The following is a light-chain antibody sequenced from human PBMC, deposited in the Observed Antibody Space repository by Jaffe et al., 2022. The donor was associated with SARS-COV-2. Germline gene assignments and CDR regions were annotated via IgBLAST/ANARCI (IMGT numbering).Light chain of an antibody. CDR1: QDISNY. J-gene: IGKJ3*01. CDR2: DAS. Sequence: DIQMTQSPSSLSASVGDRVTITCQASQDISNYLNWYQRKPGQAPKLLIYDASNLEEGVPSRFSGSGSGTDFTFTINSLQSDDFGTYYCQHYEYPIVFTFGPGTKVEIK. V-gene: IGKV1-33*01. CDR3: QHYEYPIVFT.